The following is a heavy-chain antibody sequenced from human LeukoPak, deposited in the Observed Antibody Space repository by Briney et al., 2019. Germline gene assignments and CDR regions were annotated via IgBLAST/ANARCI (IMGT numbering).Heavy chain of an antibody. D-gene: IGHD3-16*01. V-gene: IGHV3-7*01. CDR3: ARDGGIIRFGGQDV. CDR1: GFTFSSYW. Sequence: GGSLRLSCAASGFTFSSYWMSWVRQAPGKGLEWVANMNRDGSEKNYVDSIKGRFTISRDNAANSLYLQMNSLRVEDTAVYYCARDGGIIRFGGQDVWGQGTAVTVSS. J-gene: IGHJ6*02. CDR2: MNRDGSEK.